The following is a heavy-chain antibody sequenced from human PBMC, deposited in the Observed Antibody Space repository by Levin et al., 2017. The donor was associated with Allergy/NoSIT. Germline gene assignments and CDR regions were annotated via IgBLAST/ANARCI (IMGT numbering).Heavy chain of an antibody. Sequence: GESLKISCKASGYTFTSYDINWVRQATGQGLEWMGWMNPNSGNTGYAQKFQGRVTMTRNTSISTAYMELSSLRSEDTAVYYCARDGYNLLDFDYWGQGTLVTVSS. V-gene: IGHV1-8*01. CDR3: ARDGYNLLDFDY. CDR1: GYTFTSYD. J-gene: IGHJ4*02. D-gene: IGHD5-24*01. CDR2: MNPNSGNT.